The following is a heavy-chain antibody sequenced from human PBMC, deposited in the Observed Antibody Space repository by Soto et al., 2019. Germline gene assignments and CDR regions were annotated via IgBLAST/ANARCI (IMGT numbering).Heavy chain of an antibody. CDR2: ISGSGGST. Sequence: GGSLRLSCAASGFTFSSYAMGWVRQAPGKGLEWVSAISGSGGSTYYADSVKGRFTISRDNSKNTLYLQMNSLRAEDTAVYYCARDQWGGSSDITMVRGAMFGMDVWGQGTTVTVSS. CDR3: ARDQWGGSSDITMVRGAMFGMDV. V-gene: IGHV3-23*01. J-gene: IGHJ6*02. D-gene: IGHD3-10*01. CDR1: GFTFSSYA.